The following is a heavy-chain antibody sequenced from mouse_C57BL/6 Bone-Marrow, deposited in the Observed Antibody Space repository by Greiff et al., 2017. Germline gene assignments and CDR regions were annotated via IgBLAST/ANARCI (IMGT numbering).Heavy chain of an antibody. D-gene: IGHD4-1*01. J-gene: IGHJ1*03. CDR2: IYWDDDK. CDR3: ARAGRGNYWYFDV. V-gene: IGHV8-12*01. Sequence: QVTLTVSGPGILQSSQTLSLTCSFSGFSLRTSGMGVSWIRQPSGKSLEWLAHIYWDDDKRYNPSLKSRLTISKDTSRNQVFRKIPSVDTADTATYYGARAGRGNYWYFDVWGTGTTVTVSS. CDR1: GFSLRTSGMG.